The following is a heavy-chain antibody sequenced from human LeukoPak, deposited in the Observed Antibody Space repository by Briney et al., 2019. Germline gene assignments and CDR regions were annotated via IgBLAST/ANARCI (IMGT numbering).Heavy chain of an antibody. J-gene: IGHJ5*02. Sequence: GGSLRLSCAASGFTFSSYTMNWVRQAPGKGLEWVSSISSSSNYIYYADSVKGRFTISRDNAKHSLYLQMNSLRAEDTAVYYCARGPYYGSGANWFDPWGQGTLVTVSS. CDR3: ARGPYYGSGANWFDP. D-gene: IGHD3-10*01. CDR2: ISSSSNYI. CDR1: GFTFSSYT. V-gene: IGHV3-21*01.